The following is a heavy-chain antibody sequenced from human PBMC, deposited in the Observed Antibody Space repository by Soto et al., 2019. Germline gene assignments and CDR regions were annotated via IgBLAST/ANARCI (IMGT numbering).Heavy chain of an antibody. CDR1: GYTFTGYY. Sequence: ASVKVSCKASGYTFTGYYMHWVRQAPGQGLEWMGWINPNSGGTNYAQKFQGRVTMTRDTSISTAYMELSRLRSDDTAVYYCARGIATIASAFDIWGQGTMVTVSS. D-gene: IGHD5-12*01. CDR2: INPNSGGT. V-gene: IGHV1-2*02. J-gene: IGHJ3*02. CDR3: ARGIATIASAFDI.